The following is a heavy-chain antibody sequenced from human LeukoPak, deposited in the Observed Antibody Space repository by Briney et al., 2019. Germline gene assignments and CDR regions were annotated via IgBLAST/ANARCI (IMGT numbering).Heavy chain of an antibody. CDR3: ARDPRYYYYYYMDV. Sequence: GGSLRLSCAASGFTFSSYGMHWVRQAPGKGLEWVAVISYDGSNKYYADSVKGRFTISRDNSKNTLYLQMNSLRAEDTAVYYCARDPRYYYYYYMDVWGKGTTVTVSS. J-gene: IGHJ6*03. CDR1: GFTFSSYG. CDR2: ISYDGSNK. V-gene: IGHV3-30*19.